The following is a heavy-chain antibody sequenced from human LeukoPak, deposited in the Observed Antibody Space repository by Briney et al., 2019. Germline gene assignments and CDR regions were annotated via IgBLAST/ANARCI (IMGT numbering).Heavy chain of an antibody. Sequence: GGSLRLSCAASGFTFSSYGMHWVRQAPGKGLEWVAVIWYDGSNKYYADSVKGRFTISRDNSKNTLYLQMNSLRAEDTAVYYCAKTLRLPGIAVAAPGGLDYWGQGTLVTVSS. CDR2: IWYDGSNK. V-gene: IGHV3-33*06. CDR1: GFTFSSYG. D-gene: IGHD6-19*01. CDR3: AKTLRLPGIAVAAPGGLDY. J-gene: IGHJ4*02.